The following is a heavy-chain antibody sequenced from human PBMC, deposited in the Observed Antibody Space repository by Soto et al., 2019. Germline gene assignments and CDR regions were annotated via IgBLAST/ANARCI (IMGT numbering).Heavy chain of an antibody. J-gene: IGHJ6*02. CDR2: ISYNTNEK. CDR1: GFTFSHYA. CDR3: ARHLNHNPMDV. D-gene: IGHD3-3*02. V-gene: IGHV3-30-3*01. Sequence: QVQLVESGGGVVQPGRSVRLSCAASGFTFSHYAMHWVRQAPGKGLEWVAVISYNTNEKSYADSVKGRFTISRDNSKYTLDLQMNNVRPEDTAVYYCARHLNHNPMDVWGQGTTVTVSS.